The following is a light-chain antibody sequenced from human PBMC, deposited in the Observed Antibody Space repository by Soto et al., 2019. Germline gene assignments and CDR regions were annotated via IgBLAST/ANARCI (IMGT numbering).Light chain of an antibody. Sequence: DIQITQSPSSLSASVGDRVTITCRASQSISSHLNWYQHKPGRPPRLLIFASYILEGGVPSRFSGSGSDTCYTLTIDSLQPEDVATYYCQHSYITPRYTFGQGTKVEI. CDR1: QSISSH. V-gene: IGKV1-39*01. CDR2: ASY. CDR3: QHSYITPRYT. J-gene: IGKJ2*01.